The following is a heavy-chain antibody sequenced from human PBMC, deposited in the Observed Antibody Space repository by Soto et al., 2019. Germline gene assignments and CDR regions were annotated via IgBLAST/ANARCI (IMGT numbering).Heavy chain of an antibody. V-gene: IGHV1-8*01. CDR2: MTPNSGKT. D-gene: IGHD6-13*01. CDR3: ARGIAAAANTHFYYYYMDV. J-gene: IGHJ6*03. Sequence: ASVKVSCKASGYTFTSYDINWVRQATGQGLEWMGWMTPNSGKTGYAQKFQGRVTMTRNTSISTAYMELSSLRSEDSAVYYCARGIAAAANTHFYYYYMDVWG. CDR1: GYTFTSYD.